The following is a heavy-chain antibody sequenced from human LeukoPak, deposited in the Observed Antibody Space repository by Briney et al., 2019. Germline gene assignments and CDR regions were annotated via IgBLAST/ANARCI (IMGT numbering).Heavy chain of an antibody. V-gene: IGHV3-9*01. CDR2: ISWNSGHI. D-gene: IGHD1-14*01. CDR1: GFTFDDYA. CDR3: ARAQMGTPTDC. Sequence: GRSLRLSCAASGFTFDDYAMHWVRQAPGKGLEWVSGISWNSGHIDYADSVMGRFTVSRDIAKNTLYLQMYSLRAEDTAVYYCARAQMGTPTDCWGQGTLVTVSS. J-gene: IGHJ4*02.